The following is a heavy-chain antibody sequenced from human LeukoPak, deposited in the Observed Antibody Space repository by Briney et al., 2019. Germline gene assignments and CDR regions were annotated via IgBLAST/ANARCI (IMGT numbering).Heavy chain of an antibody. CDR1: GGSISSGDYY. V-gene: IGHV4-61*08. Sequence: TSETLSLTCTVSGGSISSGDYYWSWIRQPPGKGLEWIGYIYYSGSTNYNPSLKSRVTISVDTSKNQFSLKLSSVTAADTAVYYCARWNWLSSYFDYWGQGTLVTVSS. CDR2: IYYSGST. J-gene: IGHJ4*02. D-gene: IGHD3-9*01. CDR3: ARWNWLSSYFDY.